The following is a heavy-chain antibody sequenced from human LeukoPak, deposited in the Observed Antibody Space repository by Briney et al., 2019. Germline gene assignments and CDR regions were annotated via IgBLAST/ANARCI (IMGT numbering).Heavy chain of an antibody. J-gene: IGHJ6*03. D-gene: IGHD3-22*01. Sequence: QPGGSLRLSCAASGFTFSNYAMSWVRQAPGKGLEWVAAISVGGTTYYADSVMGRFTISRDNSKNTLYMQMNSLRGEDTAVYYCAKNGGTYYYDSSGYYPPFYYYYMDVWGKGTTVTISS. CDR2: ISVGGTT. V-gene: IGHV3-23*01. CDR3: AKNGGTYYYDSSGYYPPFYYYYMDV. CDR1: GFTFSNYA.